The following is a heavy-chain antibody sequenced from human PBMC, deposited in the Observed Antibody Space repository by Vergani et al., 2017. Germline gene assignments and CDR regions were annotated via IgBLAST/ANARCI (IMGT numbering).Heavy chain of an antibody. CDR1: GFTFSSYA. CDR3: ARVEIGGVPAAIGYYGMDV. CDR2: ISSSSRYI. J-gene: IGHJ6*02. Sequence: VQLLESGGGLVQPGGSLRLSCAASGFTFSSYAMSWVRQAPGKGLEWVSSISSSSRYIYYADSVKGRFTISRDNAKNSLYLQMNSLRAEDTAVYYWARVEIGGVPAAIGYYGMDVWGQGTTVTVSS. V-gene: IGHV3-21*01. D-gene: IGHD2-2*03.